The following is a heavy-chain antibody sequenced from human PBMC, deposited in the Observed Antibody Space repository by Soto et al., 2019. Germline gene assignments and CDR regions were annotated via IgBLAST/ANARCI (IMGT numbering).Heavy chain of an antibody. J-gene: IGHJ4*02. CDR2: IYYSGST. V-gene: IGHV4-59*08. D-gene: IGHD4-17*01. Sequence: QVQLQESGPGLVKPSETLSLTCTVSGGSISSYYWSWIRQPPGKGLEWIGYIYYSGSTNYNPSLKSRVTISVDTSKNQFSLKLSSVTAADTAVYSCARLGDYGDYVDYWGQGTLVTVSS. CDR3: ARLGDYGDYVDY. CDR1: GGSISSYY.